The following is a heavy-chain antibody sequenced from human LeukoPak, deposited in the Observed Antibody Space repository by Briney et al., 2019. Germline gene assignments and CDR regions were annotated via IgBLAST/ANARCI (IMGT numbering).Heavy chain of an antibody. D-gene: IGHD3-10*01. CDR2: IDTDGGT. J-gene: IGHJ6*03. V-gene: IGHV3-74*01. CDR1: GFTFSSSW. Sequence: GGSLRLSCAASGFTFSSSWMHWVRQAPGKGLVWVSRIDTDGGTSYAASVKGRFTISRDNAKNTLYLQMNSLRAEDTAVYYCVRDGPMIRGVPYMDVWGKGTTVTVSS. CDR3: VRDGPMIRGVPYMDV.